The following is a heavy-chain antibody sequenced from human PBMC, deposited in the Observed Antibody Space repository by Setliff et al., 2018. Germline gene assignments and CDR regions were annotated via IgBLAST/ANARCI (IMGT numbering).Heavy chain of an antibody. CDR2: IPYTGST. CDR3: ARRSTYITGPPFDY. Sequence: PPETLSLTCSVSGDSIFDNYWSWIRQSPGRGLEWIAYIPYTGSTTNNPSLKSRVTISLDTSKNHFSLNLSSVTAADTAVYYCARRSTYITGPPFDYWGQGTLVTVSS. J-gene: IGHJ4*02. D-gene: IGHD3-10*01. V-gene: IGHV4-59*08. CDR1: GDSIFDNY.